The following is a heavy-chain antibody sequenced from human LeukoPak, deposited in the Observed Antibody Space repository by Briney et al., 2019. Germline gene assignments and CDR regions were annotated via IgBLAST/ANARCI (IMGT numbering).Heavy chain of an antibody. CDR3: ARQTGTPAPSICDY. Sequence: GGSLRLSCAASGFTFSFYAMSWVRQAPGKGLEWVSGISGSGASTYYADSVKGRFTISRDNSKNTLYLQMSSLRADDTALYYCARQTGTPAPSICDYWGQGTQVTVSS. CDR2: ISGSGAST. CDR1: GFTFSFYA. J-gene: IGHJ4*02. V-gene: IGHV3-23*01. D-gene: IGHD1-1*01.